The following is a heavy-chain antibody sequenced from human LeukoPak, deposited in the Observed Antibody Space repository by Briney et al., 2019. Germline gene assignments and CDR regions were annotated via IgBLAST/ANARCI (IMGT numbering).Heavy chain of an antibody. CDR1: GFTFSSYA. CDR3: AKAAAYYGDSYNWFDP. J-gene: IGHJ5*02. V-gene: IGHV3-23*01. CDR2: ISGSGGST. Sequence: PGGSLRLSCAASGFTFSSYAMSWVPQAPGKGLEWVSAISGSGGSTYYAASVKGRFTISRDNSKNTLYLQMNSLRAEDTAVYYCAKAAAYYGDSYNWFDPGGQGTLVTVSS. D-gene: IGHD4-17*01.